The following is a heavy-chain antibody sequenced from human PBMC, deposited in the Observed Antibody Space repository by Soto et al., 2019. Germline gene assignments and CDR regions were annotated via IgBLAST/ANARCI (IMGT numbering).Heavy chain of an antibody. CDR2: ISGSGGST. J-gene: IGHJ4*02. D-gene: IGHD5-18*01. Sequence: EVQLLESGGGLVQPGGSLRLSCAASGFTFSSYAMSWVRQAPGKGLEWVSAISGSGGSTYYAYSVKGRFTISRDNSKNTLYLQMNSLRAEDTAVYYCAKATWIQLWLLIDYWGQGTLVTVSS. V-gene: IGHV3-23*01. CDR3: AKATWIQLWLLIDY. CDR1: GFTFSSYA.